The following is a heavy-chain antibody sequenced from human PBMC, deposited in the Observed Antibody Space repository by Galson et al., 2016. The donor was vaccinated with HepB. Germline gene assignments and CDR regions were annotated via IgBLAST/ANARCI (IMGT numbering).Heavy chain of an antibody. V-gene: IGHV3-30*18. CDR3: AKRHEYCPPVGCSVDY. D-gene: IGHD2/OR15-2a*01. CDR2: DSMDGGRT. J-gene: IGHJ4*02. CDR1: GFIFRSYS. Sequence: SLRLSCAGSGFIFRSYSMHWVRQAPGKGLEWVAADSMDGGRTCYSDSVKGRFTISRDNSNNMLFLQMDSLRPDDTAVYYCAKRHEYCPPVGCSVDYWGQGTLVSVSS.